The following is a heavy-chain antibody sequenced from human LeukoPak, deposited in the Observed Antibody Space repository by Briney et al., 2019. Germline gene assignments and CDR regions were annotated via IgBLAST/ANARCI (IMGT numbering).Heavy chain of an antibody. CDR3: AKGSNYGFGYSFDY. V-gene: IGHV3-23*01. CDR2: IIISGGGT. Sequence: GGSLRLSCAASGFTFSTYAMGWVRQAPGKGLEWVSSIIISGGGTYYADSVKGRFTISRDNSKNTLYLQMNSLRADDTAVYYCAKGSNYGFGYSFDYWGQGTLVSVSS. D-gene: IGHD3-10*01. CDR1: GFTFSTYA. J-gene: IGHJ4*02.